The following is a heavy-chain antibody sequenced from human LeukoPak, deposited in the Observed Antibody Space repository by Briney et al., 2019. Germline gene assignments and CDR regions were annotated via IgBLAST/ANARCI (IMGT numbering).Heavy chain of an antibody. D-gene: IGHD1-26*01. CDR1: GYTFTGYD. CDR2: MNPNTCDT. V-gene: IGHV1-8*01. Sequence: ASVTVSCKASGYTFTGYDINWVRQATGQGLEWMGLMNPNTCDTGYAQKFQDRVTITRNSSIDTPSIEASGLSSDGADVCYCTRGSLSGSSRDYWGQGTLLSVSS. CDR3: TRGSLSGSSRDY. J-gene: IGHJ4*02.